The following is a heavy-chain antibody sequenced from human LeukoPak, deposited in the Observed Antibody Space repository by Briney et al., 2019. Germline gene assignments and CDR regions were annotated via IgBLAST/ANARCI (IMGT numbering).Heavy chain of an antibody. J-gene: IGHJ4*02. CDR2: INHSGST. CDR3: ARRGWLQFPDY. CDR1: GGSISSYY. D-gene: IGHD5-24*01. V-gene: IGHV4-34*01. Sequence: SETLSLTCTVSGGSISSYYWSWIRQPPGKGLEWIGEINHSGSTNYNPSLKSRVTISVDTSKNQFSLKLSSVTAADTAVYYCARRGWLQFPDYWGQGTLVTVSS.